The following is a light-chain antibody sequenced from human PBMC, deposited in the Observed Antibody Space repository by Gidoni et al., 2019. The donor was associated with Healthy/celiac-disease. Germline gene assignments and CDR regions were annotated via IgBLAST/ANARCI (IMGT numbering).Light chain of an antibody. J-gene: IGKJ4*01. CDR2: GAS. V-gene: IGKV3-15*01. CDR3: QQYNNWPPLT. Sequence: EIVMTQSPATLSVSPGERATLSCRASQSVSSNLAWYQQKPGQAPRLLIYGASNRATGIPARFSGSWSGTEFTLTISSLQSEDFAVYYCQQYNNWPPLTFGGGTKVEIK. CDR1: QSVSSN.